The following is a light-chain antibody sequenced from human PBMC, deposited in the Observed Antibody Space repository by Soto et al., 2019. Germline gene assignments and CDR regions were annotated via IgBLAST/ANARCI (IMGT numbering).Light chain of an antibody. J-gene: IGLJ3*02. V-gene: IGLV2-23*02. Sequence: QSVLTQPASVSGSPGQSITFSCTGSSSDVGSFNLVSWYQQYPGKAPKLILYEVNKRPSGVSNRFSGSKSGNTASLTISGLQAEDEADYYCCSCAGSRWVFGGGTKVTVL. CDR3: CSCAGSRWV. CDR2: EVN. CDR1: SSDVGSFNL.